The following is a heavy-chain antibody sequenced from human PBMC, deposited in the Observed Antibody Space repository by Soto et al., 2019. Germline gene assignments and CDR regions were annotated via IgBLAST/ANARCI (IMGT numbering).Heavy chain of an antibody. CDR2: ISYDGSNK. Sequence: GGSLRLSCAASGFTFSSYGMHWVRQAPGKGLEWVAVISYDGSNKYYADSVKGRFTISRDNSKNTLYLQMNSLRAEDTAVYYCAKDQEAGFGVVIILDYWGQGTLVTVSS. V-gene: IGHV3-30*18. CDR3: AKDQEAGFGVVIILDY. D-gene: IGHD3-3*01. J-gene: IGHJ4*02. CDR1: GFTFSSYG.